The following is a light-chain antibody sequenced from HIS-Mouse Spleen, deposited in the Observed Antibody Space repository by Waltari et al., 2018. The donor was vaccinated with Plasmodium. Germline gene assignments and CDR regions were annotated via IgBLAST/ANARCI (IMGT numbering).Light chain of an antibody. CDR1: SSNIGSNT. CDR2: SNN. Sequence: QSVLTQPPSASGTPGQRVTISCSGSSSNIGSNTVNWYQQLPGTAPKPLIYSNNARPSGVPDRFSGSKSGTSAYLAISGLQFEDDADYYCAAWDDSLNGWVFGGGTKLTVL. V-gene: IGLV1-44*01. CDR3: AAWDDSLNGWV. J-gene: IGLJ3*02.